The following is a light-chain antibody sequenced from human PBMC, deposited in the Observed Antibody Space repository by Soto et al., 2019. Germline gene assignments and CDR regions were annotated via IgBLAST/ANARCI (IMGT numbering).Light chain of an antibody. V-gene: IGKV1-39*01. CDR2: AAS. CDR3: QQSYSTPWT. CDR1: HNTRGY. Sequence: IQMTQSPSSLSASVRDRVTITCRASHNTRGYLNWYQQKPGKAPKLLIYAASNLQSGIPSRFSGSGPETDFTLTISGLQPEDSATYYCQQSYSTPWTFGQGTKVDIK. J-gene: IGKJ1*01.